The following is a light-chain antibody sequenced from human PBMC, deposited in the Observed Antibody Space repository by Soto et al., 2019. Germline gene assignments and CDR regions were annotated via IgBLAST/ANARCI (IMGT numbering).Light chain of an antibody. CDR2: AAS. CDR1: QSVNSY. CDR3: QRYNDWPQT. Sequence: EIVMTQSPVTLSVSPEERATLSCRASQSVNSYLAWYQQKPGQTPRLLIYAASTRATGVPARFSGSGSGTEFTLTISSLQSEDFAVYYCQRYNDWPQTFGQGTKVEIK. V-gene: IGKV3-15*01. J-gene: IGKJ1*01.